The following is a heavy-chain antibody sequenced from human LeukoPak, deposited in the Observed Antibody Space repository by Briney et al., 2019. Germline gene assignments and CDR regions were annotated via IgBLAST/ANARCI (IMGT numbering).Heavy chain of an antibody. CDR3: ARRANFAQSGFHF. CDR1: GYTFTSYG. V-gene: IGHV1-18*01. CDR2: ISAYNGNT. D-gene: IGHD3-3*01. J-gene: IGHJ4*02. Sequence: GASVKVSCKASGYTFTSYGISWVRQAPGQGLEWMGWISAYNGNTNYAQKLQGRVTMTTDASTNTVYMELSSLKSEDTAVYYCARRANFAQSGFHFWGQGTQVLVSS.